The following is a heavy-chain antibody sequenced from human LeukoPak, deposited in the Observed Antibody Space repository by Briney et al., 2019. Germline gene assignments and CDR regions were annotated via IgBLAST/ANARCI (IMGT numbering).Heavy chain of an antibody. J-gene: IGHJ4*02. CDR3: AKSIDSGGYPLGDS. D-gene: IGHD3-22*01. V-gene: IGHV3-23*01. CDR2: IGAGVTGK. CDR1: GFAITNDG. Sequence: GGSLRLSCTGSGFAITNDGMAWVRQAPGKGLEWISSIGAGVTGKYYAASVRGRFTISKDNSKKTVFLQMNSLRAEDTALYYCAKSIDSGGYPLGDSWGQGTLVIVSS.